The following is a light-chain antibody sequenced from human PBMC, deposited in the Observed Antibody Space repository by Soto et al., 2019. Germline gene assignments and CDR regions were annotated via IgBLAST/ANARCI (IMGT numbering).Light chain of an antibody. Sequence: QSVLTQPPSVSGAPGQRVTISCTGTNSNIGSDYGVHWYQQFPGTAPKLLIYGNSNRPSGVPVRFSGSKSGTSASLAITGLQAEDEADYYCQSYDRSLRACVFGTGTKLTVL. CDR1: NSNIGSDYG. CDR2: GNS. V-gene: IGLV1-40*01. CDR3: QSYDRSLRACV. J-gene: IGLJ1*01.